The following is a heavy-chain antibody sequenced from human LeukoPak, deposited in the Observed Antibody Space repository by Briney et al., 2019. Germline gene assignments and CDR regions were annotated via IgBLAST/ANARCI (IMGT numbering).Heavy chain of an antibody. CDR1: GGSISSYY. CDR2: IYYSGST. D-gene: IGHD3-3*01. J-gene: IGHJ4*02. Sequence: SETLSLTCTVSGGSISSYYRSWIRQPPGKGLEWIGYIYYSGSTNYNPSLKSRVTISVDTSKNQFSLKLSSVTAADTAVYYCARHEIFGMNFDYWGQGTLVTVSS. V-gene: IGHV4-59*08. CDR3: ARHEIFGMNFDY.